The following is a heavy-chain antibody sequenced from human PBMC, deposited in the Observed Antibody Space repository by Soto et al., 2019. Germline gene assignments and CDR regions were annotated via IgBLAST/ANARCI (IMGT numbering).Heavy chain of an antibody. D-gene: IGHD5-18*01. CDR1: GFTFSGYA. CDR2: ISYNGNSE. CDR3: ARDGRADTVMLMIHWYFDL. J-gene: IGHJ2*01. Sequence: QVQLVESGGGVVRPGRSLRLSCAVSGFTFSGYAMYWVRQAPGRGLEWVAVISYNGNSEFYADSVKGRFTISRDNSKNTLYLQMNSPRPEDTAVYYCARDGRADTVMLMIHWYFDLWGRGTLVTVSS. V-gene: IGHV3-30-3*01.